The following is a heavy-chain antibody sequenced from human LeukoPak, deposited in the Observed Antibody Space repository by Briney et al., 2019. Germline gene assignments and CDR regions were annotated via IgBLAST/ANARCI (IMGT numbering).Heavy chain of an antibody. D-gene: IGHD2-8*01. V-gene: IGHV3-30*04. Sequence: PGGSLRLSCAASGFTFSSYVMHWVRQAPGKGLEWVAIISYDGSNEYYADSVKGRFTISRDNSKNTLYLQMNSLRAADTAVYYCARGPTNGQAFDYWGQGTLVSVSS. CDR2: ISYDGSNE. CDR1: GFTFSSYV. J-gene: IGHJ4*02. CDR3: ARGPTNGQAFDY.